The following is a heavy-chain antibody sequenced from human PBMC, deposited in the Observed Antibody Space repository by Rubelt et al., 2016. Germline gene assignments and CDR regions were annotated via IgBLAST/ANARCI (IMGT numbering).Heavy chain of an antibody. CDR2: IIPIFGTA. CDR3: ARDHAGSGWYRMDY. J-gene: IGHJ4*02. V-gene: IGHV1-69*06. D-gene: IGHD6-19*01. CDR1: A. Sequence: AISWVRQAPGQGLEWMGGIIPIFGTANYAQKFQGRATITADKSTSTAYMELSSLRSEDTAVYYCARDHAGSGWYRMDYWGQGTLVTVSS.